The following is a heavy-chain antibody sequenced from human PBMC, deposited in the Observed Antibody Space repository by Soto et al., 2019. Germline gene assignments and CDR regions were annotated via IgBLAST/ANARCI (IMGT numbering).Heavy chain of an antibody. Sequence: QVQLVESGGGVVQTGRSLRLSCAASGFTFRSYAMHWVRQAPGKGLEWVAVISYDGSNKYYTDSVKGRFTISRDNSKNTLYLQMNSLRAEDTAVYYCARPLWRDDYNWGYFDLWGRGTLVTVSS. D-gene: IGHD4-4*01. CDR3: ARPLWRDDYNWGYFDL. CDR2: ISYDGSNK. J-gene: IGHJ2*01. CDR1: GFTFRSYA. V-gene: IGHV3-30-3*01.